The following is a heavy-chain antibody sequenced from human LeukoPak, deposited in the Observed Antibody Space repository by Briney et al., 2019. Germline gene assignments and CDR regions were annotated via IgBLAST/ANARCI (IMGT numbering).Heavy chain of an antibody. CDR1: GYTFTGYY. CDR3: AIVMITFGGVIDP. CDR2: INPNSGGT. V-gene: IGHV1-2*02. Sequence: ASVKVSCKASGYTFTGYYMHWVRQAPGQGLEWMGWINPNSGGTNYAQKFQGRVTMTRDTSISTAYMELSRLRSDDTAVCYCAIVMITFGGVIDPWGQGTLVTVSS. J-gene: IGHJ5*02. D-gene: IGHD3-16*01.